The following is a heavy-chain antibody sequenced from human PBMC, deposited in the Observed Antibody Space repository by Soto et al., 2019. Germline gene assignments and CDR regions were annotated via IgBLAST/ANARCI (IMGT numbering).Heavy chain of an antibody. CDR3: APQSPGGHWFDP. V-gene: IGHV1-46*04. D-gene: IGHD3-16*01. J-gene: IGHJ5*02. CDR1: GYTFTSYY. Sequence: GASVKVSCKASGYTFTSYYMHWVRQAPGQGLEWMGIINPSGGSTSYSPSLKSRLTITKDTSKNQVVLTMTNMGPVDTATYYCAPQSPGGHWFDPWGQGTLVTVS. CDR2: INPSGGST.